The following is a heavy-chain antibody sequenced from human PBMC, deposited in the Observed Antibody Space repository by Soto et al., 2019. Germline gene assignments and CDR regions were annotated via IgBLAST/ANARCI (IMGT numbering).Heavy chain of an antibody. J-gene: IGHJ4*02. CDR3: ARVPSSSGRAHFDY. CDR2: ISYDGSNK. D-gene: IGHD2-15*01. CDR1: GFTFSSYA. V-gene: IGHV3-30-3*01. Sequence: VQLVESGGGVVQPGRSLRLSCAASGFTFSSYAMHWVRQAPGKGLEWVAVISYDGSNKYYADSVKGRFTISRDNSKNTLYLQMTSLRAEDTAVYYCARVPSSSGRAHFDYWGQGTLVTVSS.